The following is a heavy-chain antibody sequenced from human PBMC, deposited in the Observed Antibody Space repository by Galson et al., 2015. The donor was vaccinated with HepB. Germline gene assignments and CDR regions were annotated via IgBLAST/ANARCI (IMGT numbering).Heavy chain of an antibody. D-gene: IGHD6-13*01. CDR3: ARGWGSSWQGGWFDP. J-gene: IGHJ5*02. V-gene: IGHV3-33*08. Sequence: LRLSCAASGFTFSSYGMHWVRQAPGKGLEWVAVIWYDGSNKYYADSVKGRFTISRDNSKNTLYLQMNSLRAEDTAVYYCARGWGSSWQGGWFDPWGQGTLVTVSS. CDR2: IWYDGSNK. CDR1: GFTFSSYG.